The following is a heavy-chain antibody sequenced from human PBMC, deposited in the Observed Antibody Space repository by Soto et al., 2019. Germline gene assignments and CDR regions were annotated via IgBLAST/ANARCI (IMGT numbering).Heavy chain of an antibody. CDR1: GGSISSGGYY. D-gene: IGHD3-10*01. V-gene: IGHV4-31*03. J-gene: IGHJ6*02. Sequence: PSETLSLTCTVSGGSISSGGYYWSWIRQHPGKGLEWIGYIYYSGSTYYNPSLKSRVTISVDTSKNQFSLKLSSVTAADTAVYYCARDNCYGSGSYYNVDSQYGMDVWGQGTTVTVSS. CDR3: ARDNCYGSGSYYNVDSQYGMDV. CDR2: IYYSGST.